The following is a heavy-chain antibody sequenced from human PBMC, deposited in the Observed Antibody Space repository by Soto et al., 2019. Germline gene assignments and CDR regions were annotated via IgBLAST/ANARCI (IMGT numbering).Heavy chain of an antibody. V-gene: IGHV4-39*01. D-gene: IGHD1-26*01. Sequence: QLQLQESGPGLVKPSETLSLTCTVSGGSISSSSYYWGWIRQPPGKGLEWIGSIYYSGSTYYNPSLKSRVTISVHTSKNQFPLKLSSVTAADTAVYYFASGSYFWCDPWGQGTLVTVSS. CDR1: GGSISSSSYY. CDR2: IYYSGST. J-gene: IGHJ5*02. CDR3: ASGSYFWCDP.